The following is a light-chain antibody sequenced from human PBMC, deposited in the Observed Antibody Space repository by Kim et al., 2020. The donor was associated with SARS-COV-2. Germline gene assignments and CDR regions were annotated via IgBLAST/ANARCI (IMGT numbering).Light chain of an antibody. Sequence: EVVLTQSPPIVSLSPGERANLSCRASQSVGQKLAWYQHIPGQAPRLLIYEASTRASNIPPRFSGTGSGTEFTLTINNLQSEDFANYFCQQYDTWPPVTFGLGTKVDIK. V-gene: IGKV3-15*01. CDR1: QSVGQK. CDR2: EAS. CDR3: QQYDTWPPVT. J-gene: IGKJ1*01.